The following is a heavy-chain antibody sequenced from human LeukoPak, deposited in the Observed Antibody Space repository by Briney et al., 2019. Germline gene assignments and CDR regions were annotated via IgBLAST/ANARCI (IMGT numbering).Heavy chain of an antibody. CDR3: ARLPNY. J-gene: IGHJ4*02. CDR2: IYSGGST. V-gene: IGHV3-66*02. CDR1: GFTVSTHY. Sequence: GSLRLSCAASGFTVSTHYMTWVRQAPGKGLEWVSVIYSGGSTYYAGSVTGRFTISRDNSKNTLYLQMNSLRTEDTAVYYCARLPNYWGQGTLVTVSS.